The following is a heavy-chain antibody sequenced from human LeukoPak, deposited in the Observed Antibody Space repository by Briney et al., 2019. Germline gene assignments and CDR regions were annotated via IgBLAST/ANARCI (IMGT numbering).Heavy chain of an antibody. Sequence: GGSLRLSCAASGFTFSSYSMNWVCQAPGKGLEWVSSISSSSSYIYYADSVKGRFTISRDNAKNSLYLQMNSLRAEDTAVYYCARDEVARLPLDYWGQGTLVTVSS. V-gene: IGHV3-21*01. CDR2: ISSSSSYI. CDR1: GFTFSSYS. D-gene: IGHD6-25*01. CDR3: ARDEVARLPLDY. J-gene: IGHJ4*02.